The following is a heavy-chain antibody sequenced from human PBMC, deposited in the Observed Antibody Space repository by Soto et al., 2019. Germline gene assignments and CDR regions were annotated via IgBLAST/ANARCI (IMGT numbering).Heavy chain of an antibody. D-gene: IGHD1-26*01. Sequence: QVQLVESGGGVVQPGRSLRLSCAASGFTFSSYAMHWVRQAPGKGLEWVAVISYDGSNKYYADSVKGRFTISRDNSKNTLYLQMNSLRAEDTAVYYCARDLSGIGQELDYWGQGTLVTVSS. CDR2: ISYDGSNK. V-gene: IGHV3-30-3*01. J-gene: IGHJ4*02. CDR1: GFTFSSYA. CDR3: ARDLSGIGQELDY.